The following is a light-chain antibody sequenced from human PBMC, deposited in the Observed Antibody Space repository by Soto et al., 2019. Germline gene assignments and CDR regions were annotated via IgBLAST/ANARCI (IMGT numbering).Light chain of an antibody. CDR1: SSNIGTNY. CDR3: AAWDDRLRGLYV. CDR2: RNN. V-gene: IGLV1-47*01. J-gene: IGLJ1*01. Sequence: QSVLTQPPSASGTPGQRVTISCSGSSSNIGTNYVYWYQQLPGTAPKLLIYRNNQRPSGVPDRFSDSKSGTSASLAISGLRSEDEADYYCAAWDDRLRGLYVFGIGTKVTVL.